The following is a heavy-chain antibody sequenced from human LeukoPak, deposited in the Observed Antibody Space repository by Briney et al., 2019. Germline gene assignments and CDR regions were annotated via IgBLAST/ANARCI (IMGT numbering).Heavy chain of an antibody. CDR2: FYAGDSAT. J-gene: IGHJ4*02. V-gene: IGHV5-51*01. CDR3: TRHIAAAGTDY. CDR1: GYSFTSHW. D-gene: IGHD6-13*01. Sequence: GESLKTSCRGPGYSFTSHWIGWVRQMPGKGLEWMAIFYAGDSATRISPSFQAQVTISADKSISPAYLQWSSLQASDTAIYYRTRHIAAAGTDYWGQGTLVTISS.